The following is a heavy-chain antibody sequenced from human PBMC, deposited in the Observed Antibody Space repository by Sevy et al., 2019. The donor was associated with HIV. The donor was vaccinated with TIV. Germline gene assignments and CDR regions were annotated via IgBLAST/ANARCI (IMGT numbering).Heavy chain of an antibody. CDR3: ARGTVVTAPTGYYYYYMDV. CDR2: INHSGST. CDR1: GGSFSGYY. V-gene: IGHV4-34*01. J-gene: IGHJ6*03. Sequence: SETLSLTCAVYGGSFSGYYWSWIRHPPGKGLEWIGEINHSGSTNYNPSLKSRVTISVDTSKNQFSLKLSSVTAADTAVYYCARGTVVTAPTGYYYYYMDVWGKGTTVTVSS. D-gene: IGHD2-21*02.